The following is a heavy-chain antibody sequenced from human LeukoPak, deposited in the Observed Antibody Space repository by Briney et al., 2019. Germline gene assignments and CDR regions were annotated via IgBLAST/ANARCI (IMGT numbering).Heavy chain of an antibody. CDR2: IYSGGST. J-gene: IGHJ3*02. Sequence: PGGSLRLSCAASGFTVSSNYMSWVRQAPGKGLEWVSVIYSGGSTYYADSVKGRFTISRDNSKNTLYLQMNSLRAEDTAVYYCARYCSSTSCYKDAFDIWGQGTMVTVSS. CDR3: ARYCSSTSCYKDAFDI. CDR1: GFTVSSNY. V-gene: IGHV3-53*01. D-gene: IGHD2-2*02.